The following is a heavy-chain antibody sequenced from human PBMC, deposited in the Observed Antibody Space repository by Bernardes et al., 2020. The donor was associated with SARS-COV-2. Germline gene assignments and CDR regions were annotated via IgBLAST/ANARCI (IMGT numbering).Heavy chain of an antibody. J-gene: IGHJ4*02. CDR2: IRDKGDGGTT. V-gene: IGHV3-49*04. Sequence: ALLLSCTASGLIFDESDMSWVRQAPGPGLEWVGVIRDKGDGGTTEYAASVRGRFTISRDDSKNMAYLQMSSLEAEDTAVYYCRAGTEYWGQGTQVNVSS. CDR3: RAGTEY. CDR1: GLIFDESD. D-gene: IGHD6-19*01.